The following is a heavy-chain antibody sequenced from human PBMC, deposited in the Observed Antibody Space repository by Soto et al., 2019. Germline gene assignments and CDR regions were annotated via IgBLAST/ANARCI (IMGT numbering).Heavy chain of an antibody. CDR1: GFTFDDYA. D-gene: IGHD6-25*01. CDR3: AKMEGQAAMSASRYFDL. CDR2: ISWNSGSI. Sequence: EVQLVESGGGLVQPGRSLRLSCAASGFTFDDYAMHWVRQAPGKGLEWVSGISWNSGSIGYADSVKGRFTISRDNAKNSLYLQMNSLRAEDTTLYYCAKMEGQAAMSASRYFDLWGRGTLVTVSS. J-gene: IGHJ2*01. V-gene: IGHV3-9*01.